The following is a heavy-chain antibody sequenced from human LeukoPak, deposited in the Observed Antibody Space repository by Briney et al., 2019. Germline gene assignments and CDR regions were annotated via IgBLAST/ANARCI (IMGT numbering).Heavy chain of an antibody. V-gene: IGHV4-4*07. J-gene: IGHJ3*02. CDR1: GGSISSYY. CDR2: IYTSGST. Sequence: SETLSLTCRVSGGSISSYYWSWIRQPAGKGLEWLGRIYTSGSTNYNPSLKSRVTMSVDTSKNQFSLKLSSVTAADTAVYYCARDYGPKDAFDIWGQGTMVTVSS. CDR3: ARDYGPKDAFDI. D-gene: IGHD3-10*01.